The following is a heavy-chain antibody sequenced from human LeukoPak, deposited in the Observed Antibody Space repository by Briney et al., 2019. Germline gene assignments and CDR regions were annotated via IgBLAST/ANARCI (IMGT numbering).Heavy chain of an antibody. V-gene: IGHV3-21*01. CDR3: AREGRILTGYPPDY. D-gene: IGHD3-9*01. CDR1: GFTFGSYS. J-gene: IGHJ4*02. CDR2: ISSSSSYI. Sequence: GGSLRLSCAASGFTFGSYSMNWVRQAPGKGLEWVSSISSSSSYIYYADSVKGRFTISRDNAKNSLYLQMNSLRAEDTAVYYCAREGRILTGYPPDYWGQGTLVTVSS.